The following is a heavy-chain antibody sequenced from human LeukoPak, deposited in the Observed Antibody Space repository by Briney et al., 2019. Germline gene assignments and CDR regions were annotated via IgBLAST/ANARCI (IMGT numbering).Heavy chain of an antibody. CDR3: ARGNEYSSSWFPRGFDP. V-gene: IGHV1-8*01. D-gene: IGHD6-13*01. CDR1: GYTFTSYD. J-gene: IGHJ5*02. CDR2: MNPNSGNT. Sequence: VKVSCKASGYTFTSYDINWVRQATGQGLEWMGWMNPNSGNTGYAQKFQGRVTMTRNTSIGTAYMELSSLRSEDTAVYYCARGNEYSSSWFPRGFDPWGQGTLVTVSS.